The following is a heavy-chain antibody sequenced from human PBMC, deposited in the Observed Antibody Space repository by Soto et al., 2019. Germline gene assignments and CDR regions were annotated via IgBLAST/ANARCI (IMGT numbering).Heavy chain of an antibody. Sequence: SETLSLTCTVSGGSISSGDYYWSWIRQPPGKGLEWIGYIYYSGSTYYNPSLKSRVTISVDTSNNQFSLKLSSVTAADTAVYYCSTTLYDVGGYGYFDYWGQGTLVTVSS. CDR2: IYYSGST. CDR1: GGSISSGDYY. J-gene: IGHJ4*02. D-gene: IGHD3-22*01. V-gene: IGHV4-30-4*01. CDR3: STTLYDVGGYGYFDY.